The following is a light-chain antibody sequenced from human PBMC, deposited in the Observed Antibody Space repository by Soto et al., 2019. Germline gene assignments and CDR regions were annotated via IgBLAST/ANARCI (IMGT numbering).Light chain of an antibody. J-gene: IGKJ3*01. CDR1: QSISSY. CDR3: QQSYSTPLFT. CDR2: AAS. V-gene: IGKV1-39*01. Sequence: DIQMTQSPSYLSASVGDRVTITCRASQSISSYLNWYQQKPGKAPKLLIYAASSLQSGVPSRFSGSGSGTDFTLTISSLQPEDFATYYCQQSYSTPLFTFGPGNKVDIK.